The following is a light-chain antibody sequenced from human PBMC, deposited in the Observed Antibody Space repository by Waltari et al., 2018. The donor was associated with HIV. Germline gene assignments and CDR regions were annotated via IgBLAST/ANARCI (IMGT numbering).Light chain of an antibody. Sequence: QSVLTQPPSVSEAPRQRVTISCSGSSSNIGHNPVNWYQQVPGKAPKLLIYYDDLLSSGVSDRFSGSKSGTSASLAIRGLQSEDEAEYYCAAWDDYLNGYVFGSGTKVTVL. J-gene: IGLJ1*01. CDR2: YDD. V-gene: IGLV1-36*01. CDR1: SSNIGHNP. CDR3: AAWDDYLNGYV.